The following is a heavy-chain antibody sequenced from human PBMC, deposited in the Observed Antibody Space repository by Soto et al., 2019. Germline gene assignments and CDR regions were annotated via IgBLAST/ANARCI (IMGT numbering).Heavy chain of an antibody. Sequence: ASVKVSCKASGYTFTSYAMHWVRQAPGQRLEWMGWINAGNGNTKYSQKFQGRVTITRDTSASTAYMELSSLRSEDTAVYYCARDEVGAMSGWFDPWGQGTLVTVS. CDR2: INAGNGNT. CDR1: GYTFTSYA. J-gene: IGHJ5*02. D-gene: IGHD1-26*01. CDR3: ARDEVGAMSGWFDP. V-gene: IGHV1-3*01.